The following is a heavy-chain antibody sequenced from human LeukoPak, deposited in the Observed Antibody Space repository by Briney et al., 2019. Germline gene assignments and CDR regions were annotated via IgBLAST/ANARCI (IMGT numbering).Heavy chain of an antibody. CDR3: ARVRDTIMVYDY. CDR2: INPNNGGT. V-gene: IGHV1-2*04. CDR1: GYTFTSYY. D-gene: IGHD5-18*01. J-gene: IGHJ4*02. Sequence: ASVKVSCKASGYTFTSYYMHWVRQAPGQGLEWMGWINPNNGGTHYAQKFQGWVTMTRDTSSSTAYMEVSRLTSDDTAVYYCARVRDTIMVYDYWGQGTLVTVSS.